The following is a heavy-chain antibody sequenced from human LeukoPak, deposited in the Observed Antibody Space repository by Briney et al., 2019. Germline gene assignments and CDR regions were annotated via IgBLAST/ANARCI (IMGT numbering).Heavy chain of an antibody. CDR3: ARGGGYFDY. Sequence: GGSLRLSCAASGFTFSNFGFHWVRQAPGKGLEWVAVIWYDGSKKYYVDSVKGRFTISRDNSKSTLYLQMNRLRAEDTAVYYCARGGGYFDYWGQGTLVTVSS. CDR1: GFTFSNFG. CDR2: IWYDGSKK. J-gene: IGHJ4*02. V-gene: IGHV3-33*01.